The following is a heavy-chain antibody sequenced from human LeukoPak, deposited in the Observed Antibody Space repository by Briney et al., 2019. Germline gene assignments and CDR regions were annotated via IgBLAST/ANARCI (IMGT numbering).Heavy chain of an antibody. CDR3: ARSMMALAGPFDY. V-gene: IGHV3-53*01. Sequence: PGGSLRLSCEASGFTVSNSHMSWVRQAPGKGLEWVSLIYSGGSTYYADSVKGRSTISRDNSKNTVYLQMSSLRAEDTAVYFCARSMMALAGPFDYWGQGTLVTVSS. D-gene: IGHD6-13*01. CDR2: IYSGGST. J-gene: IGHJ4*02. CDR1: GFTVSNSH.